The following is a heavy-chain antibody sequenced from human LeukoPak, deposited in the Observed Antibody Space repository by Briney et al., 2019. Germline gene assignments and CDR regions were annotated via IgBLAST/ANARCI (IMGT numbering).Heavy chain of an antibody. J-gene: IGHJ4*02. Sequence: GGSLRLSCAASGFTFSSYSMNWVRQAPGKGLEWVSSISSSSSYTYYADSVKGRFTISRDNAKNSLYLQMNSLRAEDTAVYYCARDPRDGYNLGLDYWGQGTLVTVSS. CDR1: GFTFSSYS. CDR2: ISSSSSYT. V-gene: IGHV3-21*01. D-gene: IGHD5-24*01. CDR3: ARDPRDGYNLGLDY.